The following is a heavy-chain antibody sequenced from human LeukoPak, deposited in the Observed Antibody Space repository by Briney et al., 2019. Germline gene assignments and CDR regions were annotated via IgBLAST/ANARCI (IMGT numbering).Heavy chain of an antibody. CDR3: ARRRKTTHSPYYDSSAPHDY. D-gene: IGHD3-22*01. J-gene: IGHJ4*02. V-gene: IGHV4-34*01. CDR1: GGSFSGYY. Sequence: PSETLPLTCAVYGGSFSGYYWSWIRQPPGKGLEWIGEINHSGSTNYNPSLKSRVTISVDTSKNQFSLKLSSVTAADTAVYYCARRRKTTHSPYYDSSAPHDYWGQGTLVTVSS. CDR2: INHSGST.